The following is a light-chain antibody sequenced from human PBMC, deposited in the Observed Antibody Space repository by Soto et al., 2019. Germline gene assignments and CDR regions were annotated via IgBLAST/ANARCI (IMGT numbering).Light chain of an antibody. CDR2: WAS. CDR1: QSVLYSFNNENY. V-gene: IGKV4-1*01. Sequence: DIVMTQSPDSLAVSLGERATINCKSSQSVLYSFNNENYLTWYQQKPGQPPKLLIYWASTRESGVPDRFSGSGSGTDFTLTISSLQAENVAVYYCQQHYSTSYTFGQGTKLEIK. CDR3: QQHYSTSYT. J-gene: IGKJ2*01.